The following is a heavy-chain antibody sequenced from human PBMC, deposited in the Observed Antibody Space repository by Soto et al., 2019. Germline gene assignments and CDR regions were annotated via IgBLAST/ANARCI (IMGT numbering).Heavy chain of an antibody. CDR3: ARYRREAVAGYTLDN. V-gene: IGHV4-59*01. D-gene: IGHD6-13*01. CDR2: VYNSGST. Sequence: TLXLTCAFSGGSISXNYWTWIRQSPGKGLEWIGYVYNSGSTNYNPFLKSRVTISEDTSNSQFSLKVNSITAADKAVYYCARYRREAVAGYTLDNWGQVILVTVS. CDR1: GGSISXNY. J-gene: IGHJ4*02.